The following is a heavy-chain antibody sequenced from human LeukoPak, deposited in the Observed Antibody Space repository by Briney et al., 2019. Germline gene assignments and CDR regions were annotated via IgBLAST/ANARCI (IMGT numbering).Heavy chain of an antibody. CDR2: TWYDGSNN. CDR1: GFSFSEHG. V-gene: IGHV3-33*01. Sequence: PGGSLRLSCAASGFSFSEHGMHWVRQAPGKGPEWVTVTWYDGSNNHYADSVKGRFTISRDNSKNTLFLQMGSLTAEDMAVYYCARGLYYGSGQYYFDYWGQGTLVTVSS. CDR3: ARGLYYGSGQYYFDY. D-gene: IGHD3-10*01. J-gene: IGHJ4*02.